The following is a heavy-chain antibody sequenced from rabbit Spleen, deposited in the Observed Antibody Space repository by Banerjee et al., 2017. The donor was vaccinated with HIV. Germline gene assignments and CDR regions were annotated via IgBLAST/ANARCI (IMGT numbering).Heavy chain of an antibody. Sequence: QSLEESGGDLVKPGASLTLTCTASGFSFSYSYYMCWVRQAPGKALECVACIYGGSSGSTYYASWAKGRFTISKTSSTTVTLQMTSLTAADTATYFCARGSATMTMVITGYYLNLWGPGTLVTVS. CDR3: ARGSATMTMVITGYYLNL. D-gene: IGHD2-1*01. CDR1: GFSFSYSYY. CDR2: IYGGSSGST. V-gene: IGHV1S40*01. J-gene: IGHJ4*01.